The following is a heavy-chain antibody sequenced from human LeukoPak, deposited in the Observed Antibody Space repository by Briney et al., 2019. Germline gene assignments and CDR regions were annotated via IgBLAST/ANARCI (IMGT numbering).Heavy chain of an antibody. Sequence: SSETLSLTCTVSGGSISSSSYYWGWIRQPPGKGLEWIGSINYSGSTYYNWSLKSRVTISVDTSKNQFSLKLSSVTAADTAVYYCARHSGHIVVVPAAVTFDPWGQGTLVTVSS. D-gene: IGHD2-2*01. J-gene: IGHJ5*02. CDR3: ARHSGHIVVVPAAVTFDP. CDR1: GGSISSSSYY. CDR2: INYSGST. V-gene: IGHV4-39*01.